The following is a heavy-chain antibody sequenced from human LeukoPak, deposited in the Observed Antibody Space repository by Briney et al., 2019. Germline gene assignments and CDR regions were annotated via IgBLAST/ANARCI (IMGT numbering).Heavy chain of an antibody. CDR1: GGSISHYY. V-gene: IGHV4-59*01. CDR2: IYYSGST. D-gene: IGHD3-22*01. J-gene: IGHJ5*02. CDR3: ARWYYDSSGYLISYNWFDP. Sequence: PSETLSLTCTVSGGSISHYYWSWIRQPPGKGLEWIGYIYYSGSTNYNPSLKSRVTISVDTSKNQFSMKLSSVTAADPAVYYSARWYYDSSGYLISYNWFDPWGQGTLVTVSS.